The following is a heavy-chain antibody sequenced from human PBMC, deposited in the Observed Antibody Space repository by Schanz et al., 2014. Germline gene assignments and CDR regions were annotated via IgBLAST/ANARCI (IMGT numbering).Heavy chain of an antibody. D-gene: IGHD2-2*01. Sequence: PGGSLRLSCAASGFTFSDHYMDWVRQAPGKGLEWVSAISGSGGSTYYADSVKGRFTISRDNAKNSLYLQMNSLKTEDTAMYYCARRASCSRIGCPFDYWGQGTLVTVSS. CDR1: GFTFSDHY. CDR2: ISGSGGST. J-gene: IGHJ4*02. V-gene: IGHV3-11*01. CDR3: ARRASCSRIGCPFDY.